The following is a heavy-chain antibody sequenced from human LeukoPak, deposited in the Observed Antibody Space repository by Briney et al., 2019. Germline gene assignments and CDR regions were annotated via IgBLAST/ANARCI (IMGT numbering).Heavy chain of an antibody. V-gene: IGHV3-11*01. Sequence: PGGSLRLSCAASGFTFTDFYMSWIRQAPGKGLEWVSYISSSGTTIYYADSVMGRFTISRDNAKNSLYLQMNSLGAEDTAVYYCARALTGFIPGNWGQGTLVTVSS. D-gene: IGHD3-9*01. CDR3: ARALTGFIPGN. CDR1: GFTFTDFY. CDR2: ISSSGTTI. J-gene: IGHJ4*02.